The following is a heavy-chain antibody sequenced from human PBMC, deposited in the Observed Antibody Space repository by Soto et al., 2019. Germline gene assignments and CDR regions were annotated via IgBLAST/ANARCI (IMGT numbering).Heavy chain of an antibody. CDR3: ARMVGDWDHDWFDP. D-gene: IGHD2-21*02. Sequence: ASVKVSCKASGYTFTIYYMHWVRKAPGQGLEWMGWINAGNGNTKYSTEFQGRVTITRDTSASTAYMEQSSLRSEDTAVYYCARMVGDWDHDWFDPWGQGTLVTVSS. J-gene: IGHJ5*02. CDR1: GYTFTIYY. CDR2: INAGNGNT. V-gene: IGHV1-3*01.